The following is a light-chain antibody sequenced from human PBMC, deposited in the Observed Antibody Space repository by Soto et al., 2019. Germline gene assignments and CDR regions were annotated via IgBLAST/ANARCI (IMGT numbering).Light chain of an antibody. CDR3: QQYNSYSPLT. J-gene: IGKJ4*01. CDR2: DAS. V-gene: IGKV3-11*01. CDR1: QSVRSH. Sequence: DTVLTQSPATLSLSPGERGTLSCRASQSVRSHLAWYQQRPGQPPRLLIYDASYRATGVPLRFSGSGSGTEFTLTISSLQPDDFATYYCQQYNSYSPLTFGGGTKVDIK.